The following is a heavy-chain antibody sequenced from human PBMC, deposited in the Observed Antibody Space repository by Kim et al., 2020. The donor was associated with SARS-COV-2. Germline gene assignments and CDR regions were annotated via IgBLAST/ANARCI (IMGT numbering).Heavy chain of an antibody. J-gene: IGHJ6*02. CDR2: IYYSGST. CDR1: GGSISSGGYY. CDR3: ARVGWQQLVPYYYYYGMDV. D-gene: IGHD6-13*01. V-gene: IGHV4-31*03. Sequence: SETLSLTCTVSGGSISSGGYYWSWIRQHPGKGLEWIGYIYYSGSTYYNPSLKSRVTISVDTSKNQFSLKLSSVTAADTAVYYCARVGWQQLVPYYYYYGMDVWGQGSTVTVSS.